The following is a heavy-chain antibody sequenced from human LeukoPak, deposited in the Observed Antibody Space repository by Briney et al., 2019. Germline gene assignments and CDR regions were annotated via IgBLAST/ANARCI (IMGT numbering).Heavy chain of an antibody. V-gene: IGHV3-15*01. CDR2: IKSNIDGGTT. J-gene: IGHJ5*02. CDR3: TTGITIFGTNWFDP. CDR1: GFLFTNAW. Sequence: GESLRLSCVGSGFLFTNAWMNWVRQTPGKGLEWFGRIKSNIDGGTTDYAASVKGRFTIPRDDSKSTLYLQMNNLKIEDTAVYYCTTGITIFGTNWFDPWGQGTLVTVSS. D-gene: IGHD3-3*01.